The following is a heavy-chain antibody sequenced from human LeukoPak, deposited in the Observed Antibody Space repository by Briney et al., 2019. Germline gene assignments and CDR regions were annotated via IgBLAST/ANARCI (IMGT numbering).Heavy chain of an antibody. CDR1: GFTFSSYW. J-gene: IGHJ4*02. CDR3: ARARIGDFWSGYCTVLDY. D-gene: IGHD3-3*01. CDR2: IKQDGSEK. Sequence: GGSLRLSCAASGFTFSSYWMSWVRQAPGEGLEWVANIKQDGSEKYYVDSVKGRFTISRDNAKNSLYLQMNSLRAEDTAVYYCARARIGDFWSGYCTVLDYWGQGTLVTVSS. V-gene: IGHV3-7*04.